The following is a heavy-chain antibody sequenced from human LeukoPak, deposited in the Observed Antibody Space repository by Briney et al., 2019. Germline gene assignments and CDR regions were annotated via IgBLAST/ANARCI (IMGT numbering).Heavy chain of an antibody. D-gene: IGHD6-13*01. CDR3: ARDEAAAGTFDY. Sequence: GGSLRLSCAASGFTFSSYSMNWVRQAPGKGLEWVSSISSSSSYIYYADSVKGRFTISRDNAKNSLYLQMNSQRAEDTAVYYCARDEAAAGTFDYWGQGTLVTVSS. J-gene: IGHJ4*02. V-gene: IGHV3-21*01. CDR2: ISSSSSYI. CDR1: GFTFSSYS.